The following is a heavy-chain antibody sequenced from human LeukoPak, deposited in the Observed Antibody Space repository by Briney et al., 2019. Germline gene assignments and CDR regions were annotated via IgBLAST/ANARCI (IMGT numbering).Heavy chain of an antibody. CDR1: GFTFSSYT. D-gene: IGHD1-26*01. CDR3: ARAPSGSYSRGAFDI. Sequence: GGSLRLSCAASGFTFSSYTMSWVRQAPGKGLEWVSGISWNSGSIGYADSVKGRFTISRDNAKNSLYLQMNSPRAEDTALYYCARAPSGSYSRGAFDIWGQGTMVTVSS. V-gene: IGHV3-9*01. J-gene: IGHJ3*02. CDR2: ISWNSGSI.